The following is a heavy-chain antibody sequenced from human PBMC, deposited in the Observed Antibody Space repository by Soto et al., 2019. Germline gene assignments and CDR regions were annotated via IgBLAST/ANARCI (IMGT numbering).Heavy chain of an antibody. V-gene: IGHV4-34*01. CDR1: GGSFSGYY. Sequence: SETLSLTCAVYGGSFSGYYWSWIRRPPGKGLEWIGEINHSGSTNYNPSLKSRVTISVDTSKNQFSLKLSSVTAADTAVYYCAGGLLVVVVAATRSRAFDIWGQGTMVTVSS. CDR3: AGGLLVVVVAATRSRAFDI. D-gene: IGHD2-15*01. J-gene: IGHJ3*02. CDR2: INHSGST.